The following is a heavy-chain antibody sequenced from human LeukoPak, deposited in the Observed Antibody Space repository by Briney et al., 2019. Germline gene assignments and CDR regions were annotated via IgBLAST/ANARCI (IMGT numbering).Heavy chain of an antibody. J-gene: IGHJ4*02. CDR1: GFTFSNYA. D-gene: IGHD3-22*01. CDR2: ISASGGST. Sequence: GGSLRLSCAASGFTFSNYAMSWVRQAPGKGLEWGSGISASGGSTYYADSVKGRFTISRDNSRNTLYLQMNSLRAEDTAVYYCAKDSGYYYDSSNYLYFDSWGQGTLVTVSS. V-gene: IGHV3-23*01. CDR3: AKDSGYYYDSSNYLYFDS.